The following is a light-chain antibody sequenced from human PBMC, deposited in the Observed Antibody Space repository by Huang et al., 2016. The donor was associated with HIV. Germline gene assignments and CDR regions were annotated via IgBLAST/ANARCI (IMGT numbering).Light chain of an antibody. V-gene: IGKV3-20*01. CDR3: QQYVNSPGYT. CDR2: GAS. J-gene: IGKJ2*01. Sequence: TQSPGTLSLSPGERATLSCRTSQSISSSYLAWYQQKPGQAPRLLIYGASSRATGIPDRFSGSGSGTDFTLTISRLEPEDFAVYYCQQYVNSPGYTFGQGTKLEIK. CDR1: QSISSSY.